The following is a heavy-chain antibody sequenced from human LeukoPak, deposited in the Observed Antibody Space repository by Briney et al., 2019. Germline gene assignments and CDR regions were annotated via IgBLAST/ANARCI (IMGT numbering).Heavy chain of an antibody. CDR3: AKANYDILTGFRLDV. CDR2: ISGDGGST. J-gene: IGHJ6*02. V-gene: IGHV3-43*02. D-gene: IGHD3-9*01. CDR1: GFTFDDYA. Sequence: GGSLRLSCAASGFTFDDYAMHWVRQAPGKGLEWVSLISGDGGSTYYADSVKGRFTISRDNSKNSLYLQMNSLRTEDTALYYCAKANYDILTGFRLDVWGQGTTVTVSS.